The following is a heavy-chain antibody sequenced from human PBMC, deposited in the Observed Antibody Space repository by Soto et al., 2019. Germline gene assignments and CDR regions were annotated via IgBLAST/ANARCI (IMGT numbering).Heavy chain of an antibody. J-gene: IGHJ6*03. CDR2: IKSDGSIT. V-gene: IGHV3-74*01. Sequence: SGGSLRLSCAASGFSFSNYRMHWVRQAPGKGLVWVARIKSDGSITGYADSVKGRFTISRDNAKNTLFLQMDSLRVEDTAVYYCAREGYSNYDFCYMYMNAWGKGTTVTVS. D-gene: IGHD4-4*01. CDR1: GFSFSNYR. CDR3: AREGYSNYDFCYMYMNA.